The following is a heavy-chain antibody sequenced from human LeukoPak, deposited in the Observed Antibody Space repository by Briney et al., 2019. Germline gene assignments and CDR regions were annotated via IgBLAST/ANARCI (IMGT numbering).Heavy chain of an antibody. J-gene: IGHJ6*03. CDR3: ARHSYYYGSGSYSLDYYYYYMDV. V-gene: IGHV4-39*01. CDR2: IYYSGST. Sequence: SETLSLTCTVSGGSISSSSYYWGWIRQPPGKGLEWIGSIYYSGSTYYNPSLKSRVTISVDTSKNQFSLKLSSVTAADTAVYYCARHSYYYGSGSYSLDYYYYYMDVWGKGTTVTISS. D-gene: IGHD3-10*01. CDR1: GGSISSSSYY.